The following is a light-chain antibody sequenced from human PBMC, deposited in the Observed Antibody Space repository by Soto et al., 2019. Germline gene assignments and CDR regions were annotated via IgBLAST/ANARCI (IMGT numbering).Light chain of an antibody. J-gene: IGKJ1*01. CDR1: QSISSW. CDR3: QQYSIYSRT. V-gene: IGKV1-5*03. Sequence: DIQMTQSPSTLSASVGDRVTITCRASQSISSWLAWYQQKPGKAPNLLIYKASFLRSGVPSRFSGSGSGTKFTLTISSLQPDDFATYYCQQYSIYSRTFGQGTKVELK. CDR2: KAS.